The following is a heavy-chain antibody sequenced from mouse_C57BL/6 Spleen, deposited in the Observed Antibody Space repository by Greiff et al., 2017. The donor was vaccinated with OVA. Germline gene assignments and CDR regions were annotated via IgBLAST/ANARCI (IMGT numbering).Heavy chain of an antibody. CDR3: TTDYSNSWFAY. V-gene: IGHV14-1*01. CDR2: IDPEDGDT. J-gene: IGHJ3*01. CDR1: GFNIKDYY. D-gene: IGHD2-5*01. Sequence: VQLQQSGAELVRPGASVKLSCTASGFNIKDYYMHWVKQRPEQGLEWIGRIDPEDGDTEYAPKFQGKATMTADTSSNTAYLQLSSLTSEDTAVXYCTTDYSNSWFAYWGQGTLVTVSA.